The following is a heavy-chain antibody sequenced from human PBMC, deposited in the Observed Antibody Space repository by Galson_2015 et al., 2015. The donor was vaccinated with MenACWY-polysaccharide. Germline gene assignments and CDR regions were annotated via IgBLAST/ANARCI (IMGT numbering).Heavy chain of an antibody. V-gene: IGHV3-11*01. CDR3: AREAVVGAFDT. CDR2: IRSSGRTI. J-gene: IGHJ3*02. Sequence: SLRLSCAVSGFTFTDYYMSWIRQAPGKGLEWVSYIRSSGRTIYYADSVKGRFTLSRDNAKDPLYMQMNSLRAEDTAVYYCAREAVVGAFDTWGQGTMVTVSS. CDR1: GFTFTDYY. D-gene: IGHD4-23*01.